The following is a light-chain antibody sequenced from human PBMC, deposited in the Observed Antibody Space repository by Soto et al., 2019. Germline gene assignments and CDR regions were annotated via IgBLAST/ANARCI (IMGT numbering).Light chain of an antibody. CDR1: QSVSGY. Sequence: EIVLTQSPATLSSSPGDRVTLSCRASQSVSGYLAWYQQKPGQAPRLLIYDASKRATGIPARFSGSGFGTDFTLTISSLEPEDFAVYYCQQRSKWRTFGQGTKVDIK. CDR3: QQRSKWRT. CDR2: DAS. J-gene: IGKJ1*01. V-gene: IGKV3-11*01.